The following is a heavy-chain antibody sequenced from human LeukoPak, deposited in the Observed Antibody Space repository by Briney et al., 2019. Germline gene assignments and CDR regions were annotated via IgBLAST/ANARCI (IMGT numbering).Heavy chain of an antibody. Sequence: ASVKVSCKSSGYTFTSYAMHWVRRAPGQRLEWMGWINAGNSNTKYSQKFQGRVTIIRDTSASTAYIELSSLRTEDTAVYYCARALGSGWYGLSTPDYWGQGTLVTVSS. V-gene: IGHV1-3*01. CDR3: ARALGSGWYGLSTPDY. J-gene: IGHJ4*02. CDR2: INAGNSNT. CDR1: GYTFTSYA. D-gene: IGHD6-19*01.